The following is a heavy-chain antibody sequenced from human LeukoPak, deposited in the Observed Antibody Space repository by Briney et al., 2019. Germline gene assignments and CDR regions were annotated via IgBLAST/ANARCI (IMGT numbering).Heavy chain of an antibody. J-gene: IGHJ4*02. V-gene: IGHV3-15*05. CDR2: IKSKYDGGTT. CDR3: ATDRADY. CDR1: GIIFSKTW. Sequence: PGGSLRLSCEVSGIIFSKTWMNWVRQAPGKGREWVCRIKSKYDGGTTDFAAPVKDRFTISRDDSKNTLELQMNTLKIEDTAVYFCATDRADYWGQGTLVTVSS.